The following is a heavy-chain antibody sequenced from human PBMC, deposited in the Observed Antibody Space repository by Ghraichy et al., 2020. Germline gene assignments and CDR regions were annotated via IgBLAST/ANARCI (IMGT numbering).Heavy chain of an antibody. V-gene: IGHV3-66*01. CDR2: IYSGGST. CDR1: GFTVSSNY. CDR3: ARDGSNIVGATNGYFDY. Sequence: LSLTCAASGFTVSSNYMSWVRQAPGKGLEWVSVIYSGGSTYYADSVKGRFTISRDNSKNTLYLQMNSLRAEDTAVYYCARDGSNIVGATNGYFDYWGQGTLVTVSS. J-gene: IGHJ4*02. D-gene: IGHD1-26*01.